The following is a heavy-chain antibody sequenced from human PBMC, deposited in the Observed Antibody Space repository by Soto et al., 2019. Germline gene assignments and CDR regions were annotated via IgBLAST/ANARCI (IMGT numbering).Heavy chain of an antibody. J-gene: IGHJ3*02. CDR3: ARDYEFGFDI. Sequence: EVQLVESGGGLVQPGGSLRLSCEASAFTLSSYWMSWVRQAPGKGLEWVANIKPDGSEKYYVDSVKGRFTISRVNTKNSLYLQMSTLSPEDTAIYYCARDYEFGFDIWGQGTLVTVSS. CDR1: AFTLSSYW. D-gene: IGHD3-22*01. CDR2: IKPDGSEK. V-gene: IGHV3-7*01.